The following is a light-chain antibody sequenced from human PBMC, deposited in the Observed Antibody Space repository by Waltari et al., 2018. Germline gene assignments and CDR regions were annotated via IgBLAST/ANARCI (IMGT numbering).Light chain of an antibody. V-gene: IGLV3-19*01. CDR3: NSRDSSGNHLV. Sequence: SSELTQDPAVSVALCYSVRITCQGDSRKRSYASRYQQKPGQAPVLVIYGQNNRPSGIPDRFSGSSSGNTASLTIPGAQAEDEADYYCNSRDSSGNHLVFGGGTKLTVL. CDR1: SRKRSY. CDR2: GQN. J-gene: IGLJ2*01.